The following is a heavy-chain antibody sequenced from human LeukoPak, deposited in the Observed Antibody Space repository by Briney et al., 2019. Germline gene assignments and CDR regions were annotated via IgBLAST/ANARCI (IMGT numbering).Heavy chain of an antibody. CDR2: ISSSSSYI. D-gene: IGHD4-17*01. CDR3: AKVHYGSEAFDI. J-gene: IGHJ3*02. Sequence: GGSLRLSCVVSGFTFSTFTMNWVRQAPGKGLEWVSCISSSSSYIYYADSVKGRFTISRDNSKNTLYLQMNSLRAEDTAVYYCAKVHYGSEAFDIWGQGTMVTVSS. V-gene: IGHV3-21*04. CDR1: GFTFSTFT.